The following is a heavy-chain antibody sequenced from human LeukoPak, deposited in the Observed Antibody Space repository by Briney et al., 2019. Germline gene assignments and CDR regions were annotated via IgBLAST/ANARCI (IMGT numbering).Heavy chain of an antibody. D-gene: IGHD1-26*01. CDR3: AREKEWVNPIDY. J-gene: IGHJ4*02. V-gene: IGHV3-21*01. Sequence: PGGSLRLSCAASGFTFSSYSMNWVRQAPGKGLEWVSSISSSSSYIYYADSVEGRFTISRDNAKNSLYLQMNSLRAEDTAVYYCAREKEWVNPIDYWGQGTLVTVSS. CDR1: GFTFSSYS. CDR2: ISSSSSYI.